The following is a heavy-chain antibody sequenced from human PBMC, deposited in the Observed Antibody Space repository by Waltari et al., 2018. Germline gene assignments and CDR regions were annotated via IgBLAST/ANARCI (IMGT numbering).Heavy chain of an antibody. V-gene: IGHV4-61*02. CDR3: ARSPRVPTAPRGTLVRGIIDYFEY. CDR2: IHRRGNT. J-gene: IGHJ4*02. Sequence: QVQLQESGPGLVKPSQTLSLTCTVSGGSITSGSYYWRWIRQPAGKGLEGLRRIHRRGNTDYNPAPKGRDTISPATSNNQVSLRLTSVPAADTAVYYCARSPRVPTAPRGTLVRGIIDYFEYWGQGTLVTVSS. CDR1: GGSITSGSYY. D-gene: IGHD3-10*01.